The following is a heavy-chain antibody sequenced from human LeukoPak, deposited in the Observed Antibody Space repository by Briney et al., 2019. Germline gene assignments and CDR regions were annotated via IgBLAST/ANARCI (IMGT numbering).Heavy chain of an antibody. D-gene: IGHD6-19*01. Sequence: GGSLRLSCAASGFTFSSYGMHWVRQAPGKGLEWVAVISYDGSNKYYADSVKGRFTISRDNSKNTLYLQMNSLRAEDTAVYYCAKDRGWALDYWGQGTLVTVSS. J-gene: IGHJ4*02. V-gene: IGHV3-30*18. CDR2: ISYDGSNK. CDR3: AKDRGWALDY. CDR1: GFTFSSYG.